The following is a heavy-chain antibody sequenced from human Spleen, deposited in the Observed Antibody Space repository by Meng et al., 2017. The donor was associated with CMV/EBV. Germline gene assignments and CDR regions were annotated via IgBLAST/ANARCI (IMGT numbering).Heavy chain of an antibody. V-gene: IGHV3-30*02. CDR3: ARDPGPGYCSSTSCPLNYYYGMDV. D-gene: IGHD2-2*01. CDR1: GFTFSSYG. CDR2: IRYDGSNK. J-gene: IGHJ6*02. Sequence: GESLKIYCAASGFTFSSYGMHWVRQAPGKGLEWVAFIRYDGSNKYYADSVKGRITISRDNAKNTLYLQMNSLRAEDTAVYYCARDPGPGYCSSTSCPLNYYYGMDVWGQGTTVTVSS.